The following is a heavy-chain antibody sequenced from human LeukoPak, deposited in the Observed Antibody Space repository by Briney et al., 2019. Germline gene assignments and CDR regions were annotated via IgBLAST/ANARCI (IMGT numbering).Heavy chain of an antibody. CDR3: ARGALILVGATKAGVDY. CDR2: ISYDGSNK. J-gene: IGHJ4*02. CDR1: GFTFSSYV. V-gene: IGHV3-30-3*01. Sequence: GGSLRLSCAASGFTFSSYVMHWVRQAPGKGLEWVAVISYDGSNKYYADSVKGRFTISRDNSKNTLYLQMNSLRAEDTAVYYCARGALILVGATKAGVDYWGQGTLVTVSS. D-gene: IGHD1-26*01.